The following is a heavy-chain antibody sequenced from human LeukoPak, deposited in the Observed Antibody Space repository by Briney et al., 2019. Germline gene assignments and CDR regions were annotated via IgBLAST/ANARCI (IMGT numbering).Heavy chain of an antibody. V-gene: IGHV3-21*06. CDR2: ISSSSSYI. CDR1: GFTFSSYS. D-gene: IGHD6-19*01. CDR3: ARRDSSVAGTEEYFDY. Sequence: GGSLRLSCAASGFTFSSYSMNWVRQAPGKGLEWVSSISSSSSYIYYADSVKGRFTTSRDNAKNSLYLQMNSLRAEDTAVYYCARRDSSVAGTEEYFDYWGQGTLVTVSS. J-gene: IGHJ4*02.